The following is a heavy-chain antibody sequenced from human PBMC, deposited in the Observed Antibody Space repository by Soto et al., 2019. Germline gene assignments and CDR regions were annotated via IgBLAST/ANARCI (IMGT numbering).Heavy chain of an antibody. V-gene: IGHV5-10-1*01. D-gene: IGHD2-21*02. CDR2: IDPSDSYT. J-gene: IGHJ6*02. CDR3: ARLGDFTPRLYYYYYGMDV. CDR1: GYSFTSYW. Sequence: PGESLKISCKGSGYSFTSYWISWVRQMPGKGLEWMGRIDPSDSYTNYSPSFQGHVTISADKSISTAYLQWSSLKASDTAMYYCARLGDFTPRLYYYYYGMDVWGQGTTVTVSS.